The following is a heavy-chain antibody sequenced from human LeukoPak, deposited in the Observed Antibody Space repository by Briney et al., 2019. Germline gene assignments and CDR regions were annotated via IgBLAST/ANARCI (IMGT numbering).Heavy chain of an antibody. Sequence: GRSLRLSCAASGFSFSSYGMHWVRQAPGKGLEWVAVIWYDGTNTYYADSVKGRFTISRDNSKNTLYLQMDSLRAEDTAVYYCARDFSCSGGSCYSGMVWGQGTLVTVSS. CDR2: IWYDGTNT. J-gene: IGHJ4*02. D-gene: IGHD2-15*01. CDR3: ARDFSCSGGSCYSGMV. V-gene: IGHV3-33*01. CDR1: GFSFSSYG.